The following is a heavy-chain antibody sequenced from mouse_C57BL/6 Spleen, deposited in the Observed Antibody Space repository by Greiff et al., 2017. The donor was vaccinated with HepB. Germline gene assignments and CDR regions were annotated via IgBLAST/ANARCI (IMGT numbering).Heavy chain of an antibody. J-gene: IGHJ1*03. CDR1: GYTFTDYY. CDR2: INPNNGGT. D-gene: IGHD2-4*01. V-gene: IGHV1-26*01. Sequence: EVQLQQSGPELVKPGASVKISCKASGYTFTDYYMNWVKQSHGKSLEWIGDINPNNGGTSYNQKFKGKATLTVDKSSSTAYMELRSLTSEDSAVYYCARWCDYIYWYFDVWGTGTTVTVSS. CDR3: ARWCDYIYWYFDV.